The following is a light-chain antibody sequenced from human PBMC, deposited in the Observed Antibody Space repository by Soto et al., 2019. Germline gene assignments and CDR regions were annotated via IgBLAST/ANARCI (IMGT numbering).Light chain of an antibody. Sequence: EIVLTQSPATLSLSPGESGTLSCRASQSVGSYLVWYQQRPGQPPRLLIYDASNTATDIPARFSGSGSETDFTLTISSLEPEDFAVYYCQQRYSWPLTFGPGTKVDLK. CDR2: DAS. CDR1: QSVGSY. V-gene: IGKV3-11*01. J-gene: IGKJ3*01. CDR3: QQRYSWPLT.